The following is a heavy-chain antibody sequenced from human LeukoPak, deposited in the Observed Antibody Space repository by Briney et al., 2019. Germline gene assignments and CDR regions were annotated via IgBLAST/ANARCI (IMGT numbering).Heavy chain of an antibody. CDR2: IYYSGST. CDR1: GGSISSGGYY. CDR3: ARGSTHYYHYFDS. Sequence: SQTLSLTCTVSGGSISSGGYYWTWIRQLPGKGLEWIGYIYYSGSTYYNPSLRSRVTISVDTSKNQFSLKLSSVTAADTAVYYCARGSTHYYHYFDSWGQGTLVTVSS. J-gene: IGHJ4*02. V-gene: IGHV4-31*03. D-gene: IGHD1-26*01.